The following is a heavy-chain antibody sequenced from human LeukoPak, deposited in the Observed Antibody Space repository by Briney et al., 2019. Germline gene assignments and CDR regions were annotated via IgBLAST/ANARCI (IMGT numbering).Heavy chain of an antibody. CDR1: GSIFTSYW. D-gene: IGHD2-2*02. J-gene: IGHJ4*02. V-gene: IGHV5-51*01. CDR2: IYPGDSDT. Sequence: PGESLQISCQGSGSIFTSYWIGWVRQLPGKGVEGMGIIYPGDSDTRYSPSFQGQVTISADKSISTAYLQWSSLQASDTAMYYCARRLCSSSCYMDYWGQGTLVTVSS. CDR3: ARRLCSSSCYMDY.